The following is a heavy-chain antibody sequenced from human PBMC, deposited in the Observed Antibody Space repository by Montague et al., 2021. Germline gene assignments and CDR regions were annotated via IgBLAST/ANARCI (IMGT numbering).Heavy chain of an antibody. Sequence: FLRLSCAASGFTISSWAMSWVRQAPGKGLECVSIINASGGKTHYADSVTGRFTISRDRSKNTLYLQMDSLRAEDTAVYYCANFRQSVEMDVWGQGTRVTVSS. CDR3: ANFRQSVEMDV. J-gene: IGHJ6*02. CDR2: INASGGKT. CDR1: GFTISSWA. V-gene: IGHV3-23*01. D-gene: IGHD3-3*01.